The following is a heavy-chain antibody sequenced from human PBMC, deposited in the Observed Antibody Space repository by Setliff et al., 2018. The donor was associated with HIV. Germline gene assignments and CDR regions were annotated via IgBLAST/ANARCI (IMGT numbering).Heavy chain of an antibody. J-gene: IGHJ4*02. CDR2: IYYSGST. CDR3: ARECRSGWHFDS. CDR1: GGSISSGDYY. Sequence: SETLSLTCTVSGGSISSGDYYWSWIRQPPGKGLEWIGYIYYSGSTYYNPSLKSRLTISVDTSKNQFSLKMSSVTAADTAVYYCARECRSGWHFDSWGQGTLVTVSS. D-gene: IGHD6-19*01. V-gene: IGHV4-30-4*08.